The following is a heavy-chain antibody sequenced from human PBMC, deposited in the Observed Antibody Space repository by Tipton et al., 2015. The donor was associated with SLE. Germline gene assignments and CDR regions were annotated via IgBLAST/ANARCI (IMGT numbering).Heavy chain of an antibody. Sequence: SLRLSCAASGFTFSSYSMNWVRQAPGKGLEWVSSISSSSSYIYYADSVKGRFTISRDNAKNSLYLQMNSLRAEDTAVYYCARDWSNNWNFFDYWGQGTLVTVSS. J-gene: IGHJ4*02. CDR1: GFTFSSYS. V-gene: IGHV3-21*03. D-gene: IGHD1-20*01. CDR2: ISSSSSYI. CDR3: ARDWSNNWNFFDY.